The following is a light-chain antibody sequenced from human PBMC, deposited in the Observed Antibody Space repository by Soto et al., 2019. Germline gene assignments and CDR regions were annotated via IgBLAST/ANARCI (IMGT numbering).Light chain of an antibody. CDR2: GDN. J-gene: IGLJ3*02. V-gene: IGLV2-23*01. Sequence: QSVLTQPASVSGSPGQSITISCSGSSSDVGSYNPVSWYQQHPGKAPKLLIYGDNERPSGSSDRFSGSRSGNTASLTISGLQAEDEADYYCCSYAGSDSVLFGGGTKVTVL. CDR1: SSDVGSYNP. CDR3: CSYAGSDSVL.